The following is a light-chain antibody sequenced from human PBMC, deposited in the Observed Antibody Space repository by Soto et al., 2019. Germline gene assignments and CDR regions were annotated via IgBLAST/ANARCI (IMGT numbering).Light chain of an antibody. Sequence: QPVLTQPPSASGTPGQRVTISCSGSISNIGSNYVYWYQQLPGTAPRVLIYRNNQRPSGVPDRFSGSKAGTSASLAISGLRSEDEADYYCAAWDGSLSGWLFGGGTKLTVL. V-gene: IGLV1-47*01. CDR2: RNN. CDR3: AAWDGSLSGWL. CDR1: ISNIGSNY. J-gene: IGLJ3*02.